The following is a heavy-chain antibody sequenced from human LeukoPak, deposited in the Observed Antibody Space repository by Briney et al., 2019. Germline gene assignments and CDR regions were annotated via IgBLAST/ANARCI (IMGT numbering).Heavy chain of an antibody. J-gene: IGHJ3*02. CDR3: ARVLRFLEWMDFDI. CDR1: GGSFSGYY. CDR2: INHSGST. Sequence: SETLSLTCVVYGGSFSGYYWSWIRQPPGKGLEWIGEINHSGSTNYNPSLKSRVTISVDTSKNQFSLKLSSVTAADTAVYYCARVLRFLEWMDFDIWGQGTMVTVSS. D-gene: IGHD3-3*01. V-gene: IGHV4-34*01.